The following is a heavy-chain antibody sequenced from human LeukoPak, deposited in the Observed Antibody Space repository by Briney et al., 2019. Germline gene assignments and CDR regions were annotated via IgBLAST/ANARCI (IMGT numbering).Heavy chain of an antibody. D-gene: IGHD1-26*01. CDR3: ERDGGSYQFDY. V-gene: IGHV3-23*01. J-gene: IGHJ4*02. Sequence: GGSLRLSCAASGFTFSSYDMSWVRQAPGKGLEWVSSISGSGGSTYYADSVKGRFTISRDNSKNTLYLQMNSLIDEETAVYYCERDGGSYQFDYWGQGTLVTVSS. CDR1: GFTFSSYD. CDR2: ISGSGGST.